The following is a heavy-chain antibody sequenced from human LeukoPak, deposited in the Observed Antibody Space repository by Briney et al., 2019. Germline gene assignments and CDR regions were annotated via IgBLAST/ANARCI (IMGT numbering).Heavy chain of an antibody. CDR2: ISGSGGVT. J-gene: IGHJ4*02. V-gene: IGHV3-23*01. CDR1: GLTFRNYA. Sequence: GGSLRLSCAVTGLTFRNYAMSWVRQAPGKGPEWVSDISGSGGVTHYADSVKGRFSISRDNSKNTLYLQMSSLRAEDTAVYYCAKGPLTEVAGTTWDYWGQGTLVTVSS. CDR3: AKGPLTEVAGTTWDY. D-gene: IGHD6-19*01.